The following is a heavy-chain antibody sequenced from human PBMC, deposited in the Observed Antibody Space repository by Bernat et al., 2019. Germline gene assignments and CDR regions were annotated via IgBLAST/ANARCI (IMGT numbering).Heavy chain of an antibody. CDR1: GFTFSSYA. Sequence: VQLLESGGGLVQPGGSLRLSCAASGFTFSSYAMSWVRQAPGKGLEWVSIISGSGGSTFYADSVKGRFTISRDSSKNTLYLQMNSLRAEDTAIYYCAKDGPAQQRKYFDYWGQGTLVTVSS. J-gene: IGHJ4*02. CDR3: AKDGPAQQRKYFDY. CDR2: ISGSGGST. D-gene: IGHD6-13*01. V-gene: IGHV3-23*01.